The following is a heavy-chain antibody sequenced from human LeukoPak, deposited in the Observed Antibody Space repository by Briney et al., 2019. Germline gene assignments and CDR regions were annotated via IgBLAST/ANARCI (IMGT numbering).Heavy chain of an antibody. CDR2: IYSGGST. CDR3: AKDRVAARRMNWFDP. J-gene: IGHJ5*02. V-gene: IGHV3-53*01. Sequence: GGSLRLSCAASGFTVSSNYMSWVRQAPGKGLEWVSVIYSGGSTYYADSVKGRFTISRDNSKNTLYLQMNSLRAEDTAVYYCAKDRVAARRMNWFDPWGQGTLVTVSS. CDR1: GFTVSSNY. D-gene: IGHD6-6*01.